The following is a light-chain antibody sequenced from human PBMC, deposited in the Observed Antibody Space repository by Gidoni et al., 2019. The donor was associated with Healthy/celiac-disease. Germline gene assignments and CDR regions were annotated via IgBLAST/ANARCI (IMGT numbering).Light chain of an antibody. CDR1: SSDVGGYNY. CDR2: DIS. V-gene: IGLV2-14*01. Sequence: QSALTQPASVSGSPGQPITISCTGTSSDVGGYNYVSWHQQHPGNAPKLMIYDISNRPSGVSNRFSGSKSGNTASLTISGLQAEDEADYYCSSYTSSSTLGVFGGGTKLTVL. J-gene: IGLJ2*01. CDR3: SSYTSSSTLGV.